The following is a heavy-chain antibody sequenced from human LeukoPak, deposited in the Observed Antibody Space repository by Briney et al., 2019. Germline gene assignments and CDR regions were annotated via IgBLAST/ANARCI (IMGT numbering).Heavy chain of an antibody. CDR1: GYTFTDYF. V-gene: IGHV1-2*02. D-gene: IGHD3-9*01. CDR3: ARDLYDILTGFPAPLDY. Sequence: ASVKVSCKASGYTFTDYFMHWVRQAPGQGLEWMGWINPNTSGTNYPQKFQDRVTMTRDISISTVYMELSRLRFDDTAVYYCARDLYDILTGFPAPLDYWGQGTLVTVSS. CDR2: INPNTSGT. J-gene: IGHJ4*02.